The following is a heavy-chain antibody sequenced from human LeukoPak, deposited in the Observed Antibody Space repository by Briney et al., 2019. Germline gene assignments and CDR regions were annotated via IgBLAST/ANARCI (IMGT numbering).Heavy chain of an antibody. J-gene: IGHJ4*02. CDR3: ARDSMKYSSSSPFDY. CDR1: GGTFSSYA. Sequence: ASVKVSCKASGGTFSSYAISWVRQAPGQGLEWMGGIIPIFGTANYAQKFQGRVTITADESTSTAYMELSSLRSEDTAVYYCARDSMKYSSSSPFDYWGQGTLVTVPS. V-gene: IGHV1-69*13. CDR2: IIPIFGTA. D-gene: IGHD6-6*01.